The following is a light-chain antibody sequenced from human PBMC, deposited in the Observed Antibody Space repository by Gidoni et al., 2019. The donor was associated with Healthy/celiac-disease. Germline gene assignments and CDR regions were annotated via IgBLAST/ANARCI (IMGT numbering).Light chain of an antibody. V-gene: IGKV3-15*01. CDR2: GAS. J-gene: IGKJ2*01. CDR3: QQYNNWPPRT. Sequence: EIVMTQSPATLSVSPGERATLSCRASQSVSSNLAWYQQKPGQAPRLLIYGASTRATGIPARFSGSGSGTEFTLTISSLQSEDFEVYYCQQYNNWPPRTFGQXTKLEIK. CDR1: QSVSSN.